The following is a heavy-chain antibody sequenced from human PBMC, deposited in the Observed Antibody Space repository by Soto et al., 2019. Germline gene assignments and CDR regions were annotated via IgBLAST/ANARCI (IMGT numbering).Heavy chain of an antibody. CDR3: ARDQLYYNDISGRPLNAFDV. V-gene: IGHV3-11*04. D-gene: IGHD3-22*01. CDR1: GFTFSDYY. CDR2: ISSSGSTI. Sequence: GGSLRLSCAASGFTFSDYYMSWIRQAPGKGLEWVSYISSSGSTIYYADSVKGRFTISRDNAKNSLYLQMNSLRAEDTAVYYCARDQLYYNDISGRPLNAFDVWGQGTMVTVS. J-gene: IGHJ3*01.